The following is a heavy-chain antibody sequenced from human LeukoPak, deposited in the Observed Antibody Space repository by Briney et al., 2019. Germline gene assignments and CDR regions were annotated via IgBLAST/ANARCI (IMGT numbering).Heavy chain of an antibody. V-gene: IGHV3-21*01. J-gene: IGHJ4*02. Sequence: GGSLRLSCAASGFSFSTYSMNCVRQPPGKWLEWVSSISGSSSYIYYADSVKGRFTISRDNAKNSLYLQMNSLRAEDTAVYYCARVPYYSSGWSYYFDYWGQGNLVTVSS. CDR1: GFSFSTYS. CDR3: ARVPYYSSGWSYYFDY. CDR2: ISGSSSYI. D-gene: IGHD6-19*01.